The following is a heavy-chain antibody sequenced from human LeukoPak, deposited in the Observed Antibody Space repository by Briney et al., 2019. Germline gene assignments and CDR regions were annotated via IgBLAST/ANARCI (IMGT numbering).Heavy chain of an antibody. D-gene: IGHD7-27*01. CDR2: IYYSGST. CDR3: ARDGEGGAFDI. CDR1: GGSVSSGSYY. Sequence: SSETLSLTCTVSGGSVSSGSYYWSRIRQPPGKGLEWIGYIYYSGSTNYNPSLKSRVTISVDTSKNQFSLKLSSVTAADTAVYYCARDGEGGAFDIWGQGTMVTVSS. J-gene: IGHJ3*02. V-gene: IGHV4-61*01.